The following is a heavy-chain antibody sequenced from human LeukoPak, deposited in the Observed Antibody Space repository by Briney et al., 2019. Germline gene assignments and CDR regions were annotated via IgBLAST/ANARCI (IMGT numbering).Heavy chain of an antibody. CDR2: IRSKANGYTT. CDR3: AQSGSYAAFDY. V-gene: IGHV3-73*01. Sequence: GGSLRLSCAASGFTFSGSAMHWVRQAPGKGLEWVGRIRSKANGYTTAYGASVKGRFTISRDDLKRTTYVQMKSLKTEDTAVYYCAQSGSYAAFDYWGQGTLVTVSS. J-gene: IGHJ4*02. CDR1: GFTFSGSA. D-gene: IGHD3-16*01.